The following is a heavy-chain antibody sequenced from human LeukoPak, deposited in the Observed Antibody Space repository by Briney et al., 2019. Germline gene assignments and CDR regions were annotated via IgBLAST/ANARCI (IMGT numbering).Heavy chain of an antibody. V-gene: IGHV3-33*04. CDR1: GLPFSNYG. D-gene: IGHD3-10*01. CDR3: TGSSAEGWFDP. CDR2: IWYGGSKK. J-gene: IGHJ5*02. Sequence: GTSLRLSCVASGLPFSNYGMHWVRQAPGKGLERVAVIWYGGSKKYYADSVKGRFTVSRDDSKNTLYLHMNSLRVEDTAMYYCTGSSAEGWFDPWGQGALLSVSS.